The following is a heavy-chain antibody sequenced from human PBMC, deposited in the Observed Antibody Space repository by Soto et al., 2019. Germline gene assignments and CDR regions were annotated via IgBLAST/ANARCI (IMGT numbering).Heavy chain of an antibody. CDR3: AGGGRALYCRGGSCYFGMDV. J-gene: IGHJ6*02. D-gene: IGHD2-15*01. Sequence: EVQLVESGGGLVQPGGSLRLSCAASGFTFSSYEMNWVRQAPGKGLEWVSYISSSGSTIYYADSVKGRFTISRDNAKNSLYLQMNSLRAEDTAVYYCAGGGRALYCRGGSCYFGMDVWGQGTTVTVSS. CDR2: ISSSGSTI. CDR1: GFTFSSYE. V-gene: IGHV3-48*03.